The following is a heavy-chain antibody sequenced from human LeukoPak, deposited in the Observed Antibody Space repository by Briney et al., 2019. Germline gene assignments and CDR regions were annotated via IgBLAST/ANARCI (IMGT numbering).Heavy chain of an antibody. D-gene: IGHD3-3*01. CDR2: IYYSGST. V-gene: IGHV4-59*12. J-gene: IGHJ3*02. CDR3: ARDLGLEWLSTQYDAFDI. CDR1: GGSISSYY. Sequence: PSETLSLTCTVSGGSISSYYWSWIRQPPGKGLEWIGYIYYSGSTNYNPSLKSRVTISVDTSKNQFSLKLSSVTAADTAVYYCARDLGLEWLSTQYDAFDIWGQGTMVTVSS.